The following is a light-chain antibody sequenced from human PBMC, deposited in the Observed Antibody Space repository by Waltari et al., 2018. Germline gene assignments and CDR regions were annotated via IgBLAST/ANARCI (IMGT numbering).Light chain of an antibody. J-gene: IGLJ2*01. CDR1: SSGIGRYNF. Sequence: QSALTQPASVSGSPGQSITISCTGSSSGIGRYNFVSWYQQHPGKAPKLILYDVFNRPSGVANRFSGSKSGNPASLTISGLQPEDETDYYCSSHTTSNTLIFGGGTRVTVL. CDR2: DVF. V-gene: IGLV2-14*03. CDR3: SSHTTSNTLI.